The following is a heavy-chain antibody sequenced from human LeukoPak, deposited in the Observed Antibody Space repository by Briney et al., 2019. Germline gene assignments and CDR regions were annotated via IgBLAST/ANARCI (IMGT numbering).Heavy chain of an antibody. CDR1: GYTFTGYY. CDR2: INPNSGGT. J-gene: IGHJ4*02. CDR3: ARDRQSYYYGSSGYSQEGNDY. Sequence: GASVKVSCKASGYTFTGYYMHWVRQAPGQGLEWMGWINPNSGGTNYAQKFQGRVTMTRDTSISTAYMELCRLRSDDTAVYYCARDRQSYYYGSSGYSQEGNDYWGQGTLVTVSS. D-gene: IGHD3-22*01. V-gene: IGHV1-2*02.